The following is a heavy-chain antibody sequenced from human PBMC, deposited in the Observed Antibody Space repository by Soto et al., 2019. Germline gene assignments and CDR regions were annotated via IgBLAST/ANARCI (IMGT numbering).Heavy chain of an antibody. V-gene: IGHV3-23*01. J-gene: IGHJ6*02. D-gene: IGHD2-8*01. Sequence: EVQLLESGGGFIHPGGSLRLSCAASGFSFSIFDMNWVRQAAGKRLEWVSIISGSADSTFYADSVKGRFTISRDNSKSALYLQINSLRAEDTTVYYCAKTRGAMIYAISVYGMDVWGQGTTVTVSS. CDR1: GFSFSIFD. CDR3: AKTRGAMIYAISVYGMDV. CDR2: ISGSADST.